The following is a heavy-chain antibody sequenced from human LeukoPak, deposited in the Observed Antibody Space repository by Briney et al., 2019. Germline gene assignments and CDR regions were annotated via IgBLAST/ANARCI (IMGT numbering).Heavy chain of an antibody. CDR3: ASDRTANYYYGMDV. V-gene: IGHV3-30-3*01. J-gene: IGHJ6*02. D-gene: IGHD1-14*01. CDR1: GFTFTEYA. CDR2: ISYDGSNK. Sequence: GGSLRLSCAASGFTFTEYAMHWVRQAPGKGLEWVAVISYDGSNKYYADSVKGRFTISRDNSKSTLYLQMNSLRAEDTALYYCASDRTANYYYGMDVWGQGTTVTVSS.